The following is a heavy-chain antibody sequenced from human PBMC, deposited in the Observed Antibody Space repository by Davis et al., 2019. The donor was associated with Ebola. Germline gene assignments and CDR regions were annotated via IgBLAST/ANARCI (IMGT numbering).Heavy chain of an antibody. CDR1: GGSFSGYY. CDR3: ARGRTWWGWAFDI. V-gene: IGHV4-34*01. D-gene: IGHD2-15*01. CDR2: INHSGST. Sequence: GSLRLSCAVYGGSFSGYYWSWIRQPPGKGLEWIGEINHSGSTNYNPSLKSRVTISVDTSKNQFSLKLSSVTAADTAVYYCARGRTWWGWAFDIWDQGTMVTVSS. J-gene: IGHJ3*02.